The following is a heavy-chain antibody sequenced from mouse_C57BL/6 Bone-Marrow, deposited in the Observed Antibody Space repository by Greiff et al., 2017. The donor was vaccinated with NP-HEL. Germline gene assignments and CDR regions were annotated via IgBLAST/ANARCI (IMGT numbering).Heavy chain of an antibody. J-gene: IGHJ3*01. CDR1: GFTFSNYW. CDR2: IRLKSDNYAT. Sequence: EVKLMESGGGLVQPGGSMKLSCGASGFTFSNYWMNWVRQSPEKGLEWVAQIRLKSDNYATHYAESVKGRFTISRDDSKSSVYLQMNNLRAEDTGIYYCTGEGPYYGSTFAYWGQGTLVTVSA. CDR3: TGEGPYYGSTFAY. D-gene: IGHD1-1*01. V-gene: IGHV6-3*01.